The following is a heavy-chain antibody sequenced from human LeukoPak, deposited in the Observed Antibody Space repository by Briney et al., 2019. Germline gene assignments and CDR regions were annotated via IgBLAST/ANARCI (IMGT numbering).Heavy chain of an antibody. CDR2: IYYSGST. CDR3: ARHAGGISATGTRPFDY. J-gene: IGHJ4*02. CDR1: GASFSSSTYY. Sequence: NTSETLSLTCTVSGASFSSSTYYWGWIRQPPGKGLGWIGSIYYSGSTYYNPSLKSRVTMSVDTSKNQFSLKLSSVTAADTAVYYCARHAGGISATGTRPFDYWGQGTLVTVSS. D-gene: IGHD6-13*01. V-gene: IGHV4-39*01.